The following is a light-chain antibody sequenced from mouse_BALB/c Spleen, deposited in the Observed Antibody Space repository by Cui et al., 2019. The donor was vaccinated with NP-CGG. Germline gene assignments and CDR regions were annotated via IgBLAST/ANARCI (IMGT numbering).Light chain of an antibody. V-gene: IGKV6-23*01. CDR2: WAS. J-gene: IGKJ5*01. CDR3: QQYSSYPLT. Sequence: DIVMTQSHKFMSTSVGDRVSITCKASQDVGTAVAWYQQKPGQSPELLIYWASTRHTGVPDRFTGSGSGTDFTLTISNVQSEDLADYFCQQYSSYPLTFGAGTKLELK. CDR1: QDVGTA.